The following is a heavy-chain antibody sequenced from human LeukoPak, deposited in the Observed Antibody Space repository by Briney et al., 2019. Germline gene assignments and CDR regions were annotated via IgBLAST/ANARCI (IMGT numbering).Heavy chain of an antibody. V-gene: IGHV3-23*01. Sequence: PGGSLRLSCAASGFTFSSYAMSWVRQAPGKGLEWVSAISGSGGSTYYADSVKGRFTISRDNSKNTLYLQMNSLRAEDTAVYYCAKDSHTLPAATHHPYGDRGYFDYWGQGTLVTVSS. D-gene: IGHD2-2*01. J-gene: IGHJ4*02. CDR3: AKDSHTLPAATHHPYGDRGYFDY. CDR1: GFTFSSYA. CDR2: ISGSGGST.